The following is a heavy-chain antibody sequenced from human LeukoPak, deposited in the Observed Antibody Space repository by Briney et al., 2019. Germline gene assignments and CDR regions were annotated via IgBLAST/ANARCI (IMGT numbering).Heavy chain of an antibody. Sequence: PGRSLRLSCAASGFTFSSYAMHWVRQAPGKGLEWVAVISYDGSNKYYADSVKGRFTISRDNSKNTLYLQMNSLRAEDTAVYYCARPAAAGTAWFDPWSQGTLVTVSS. J-gene: IGHJ5*02. CDR1: GFTFSSYA. V-gene: IGHV3-30*04. D-gene: IGHD6-13*01. CDR2: ISYDGSNK. CDR3: ARPAAAGTAWFDP.